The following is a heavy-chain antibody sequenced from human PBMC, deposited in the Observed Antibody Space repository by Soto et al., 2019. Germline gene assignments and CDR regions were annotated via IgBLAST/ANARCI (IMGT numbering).Heavy chain of an antibody. V-gene: IGHV3-23*01. D-gene: IGHD3-3*01. Sequence: EVQLLESGGGLVQPGGSLRLSCAASGFTFSSYAMSWVRQAPGKGLEWVSAISGSGGSTYYADSVKGRFTISRDNSKNTLYLQMNSLRAEDTAVYYCAKTDFWSGYYPLGYFDYWRQGTLVTVSS. CDR3: AKTDFWSGYYPLGYFDY. CDR1: GFTFSSYA. J-gene: IGHJ4*02. CDR2: ISGSGGST.